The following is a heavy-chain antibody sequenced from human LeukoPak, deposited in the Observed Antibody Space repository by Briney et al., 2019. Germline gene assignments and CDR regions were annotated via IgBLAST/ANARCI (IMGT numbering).Heavy chain of an antibody. V-gene: IGHV4-30-2*01. CDR2: IYHSGST. D-gene: IGHD3-22*01. CDR1: GGSISSGGYS. Sequence: SETLSLTCSVSGGSISSGGYSWSWIRQPPGKGLEWIGYIYHSGSTYYNPSLKSRVTISVDRSKNQFSLKLSSVTAADTAVYYCARGKYYDSSGFDYWGQGTLVTVSS. J-gene: IGHJ4*02. CDR3: ARGKYYDSSGFDY.